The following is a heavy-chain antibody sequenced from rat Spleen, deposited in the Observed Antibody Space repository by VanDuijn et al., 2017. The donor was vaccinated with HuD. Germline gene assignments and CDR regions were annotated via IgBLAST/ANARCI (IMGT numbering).Heavy chain of an antibody. Sequence: QVQLMESGPGLVQPSETLSLTCSVSGFSLASYNVHWVRQPPGKGLEWMGVIWGNGDTNYNSALKSRLSISRDTSKSQVFLEMNNLQTEDTAMYFCARSDYSSPYYFDYWGQGVMVTVSS. D-gene: IGHD1-2*01. V-gene: IGHV2S61*01. CDR2: IWGNGDT. CDR1: GFSLASYN. J-gene: IGHJ2*01. CDR3: ARSDYSSPYYFDY.